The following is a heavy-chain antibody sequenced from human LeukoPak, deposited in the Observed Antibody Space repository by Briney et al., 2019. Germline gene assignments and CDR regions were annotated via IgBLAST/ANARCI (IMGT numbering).Heavy chain of an antibody. D-gene: IGHD5-24*01. CDR1: GYTFIDYY. J-gene: IGHJ4*02. CDR3: ARARWADY. CDR2: INPKSGDT. Sequence: ASVKVSCKGSGYTFIDYYLHWVRQAPGQGLEWMGWINPKSGDTNYLKKFEGRVTMTRDTSINTAYMELSSLRSDDTAMYYCARARWADYWGQGTLVTVSS. V-gene: IGHV1-2*02.